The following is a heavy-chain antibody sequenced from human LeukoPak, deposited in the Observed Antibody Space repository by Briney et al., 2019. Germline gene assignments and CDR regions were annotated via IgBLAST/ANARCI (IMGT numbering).Heavy chain of an antibody. CDR3: ARGGSGISNAFDI. CDR1: GGSISSYY. J-gene: IGHJ3*02. CDR2: LYYSGST. Sequence: SETLSLTCSVSGGSISSYYWSWIRQPPGKGLEWIGYLYYSGSTNSNPSLKSRVTMSVDTSKNQFSLKLRSVTAADTAVCYCARGGSGISNAFDIWGQGTMVTVSS. V-gene: IGHV4-59*01. D-gene: IGHD3-10*01.